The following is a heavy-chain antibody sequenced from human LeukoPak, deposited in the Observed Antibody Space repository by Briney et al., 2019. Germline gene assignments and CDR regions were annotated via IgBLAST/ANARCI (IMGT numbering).Heavy chain of an antibody. D-gene: IGHD3-10*01. V-gene: IGHV3-53*01. CDR2: IYSDGTS. J-gene: IGHJ4*02. CDR1: GFTFSSYA. Sequence: GGSLRLSCAASGFTFSSYAMSWVRQAPGKGLEWVSIIYSDGTSYYADSMKGRFTISRDNSRNTLYLQMNSLRPEDTAVYYCATPRGIWGVSLDHWGQGTLVTVSS. CDR3: ATPRGIWGVSLDH.